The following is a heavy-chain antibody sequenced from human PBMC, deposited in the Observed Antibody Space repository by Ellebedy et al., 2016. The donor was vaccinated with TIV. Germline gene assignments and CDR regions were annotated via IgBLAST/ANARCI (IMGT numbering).Heavy chain of an antibody. CDR1: GGSISSYY. CDR2: IYYSGST. V-gene: IGHV4-39*01. J-gene: IGHJ4*02. D-gene: IGHD4-17*01. CDR3: ARHSAVTRGYFDY. Sequence: MPSETLSLTCTVSGGSISSYYWGWIRQPPGKGLEWIGSIYYSGSTYYNPSLRSRVTISVDTSKNQISLKLSSVTAADTAVYYCARHSAVTRGYFDYWGQGTLVTVSS.